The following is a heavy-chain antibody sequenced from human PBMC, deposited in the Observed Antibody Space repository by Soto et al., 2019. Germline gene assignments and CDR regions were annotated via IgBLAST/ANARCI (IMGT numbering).Heavy chain of an antibody. CDR3: ARDHPHSYGVYYFDY. CDR1: GGPISNYY. V-gene: IGHV4-59*01. J-gene: IGHJ4*02. CDR2: IYSSGST. Sequence: SETLPLTCTVAGGPISNYYWNWIRQSPGKGLEWIGYIYSSGSTHYNPSLQNRVTISIDTSKNQVSLNVNSVTAADTAVYYCARDHPHSYGVYYFDYWGQGTPVTVSS. D-gene: IGHD5-18*01.